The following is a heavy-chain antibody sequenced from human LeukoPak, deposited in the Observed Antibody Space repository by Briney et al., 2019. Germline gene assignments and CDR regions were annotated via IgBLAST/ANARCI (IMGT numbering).Heavy chain of an antibody. CDR1: GFTLSTNA. CDR2: ISGSGAST. Sequence: PGGSLRLSCLTSGFTLSTNAMSWVRQAPGKGLEWISGISGSGASTYYADSVKGRFTISRDDSRNTLYLQMNSLRGDDTAVYYCAKTRPLDSSSWSHGDYWGQGTLVTVSS. J-gene: IGHJ4*02. CDR3: AKTRPLDSSSWSHGDY. D-gene: IGHD6-13*01. V-gene: IGHV3-23*01.